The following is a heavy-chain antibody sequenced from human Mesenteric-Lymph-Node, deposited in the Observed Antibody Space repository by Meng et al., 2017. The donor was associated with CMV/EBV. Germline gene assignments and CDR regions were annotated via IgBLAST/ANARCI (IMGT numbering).Heavy chain of an antibody. CDR1: GFTFSSYA. CDR2: ITSGGST. V-gene: IGHV3-23*01. J-gene: IGHJ4*02. Sequence: GESLKISCAASGFTFSSYAMSWVRQAPGKGLEWVSAITSGGSTYYADSVKGRFTISRDNSKNTLYLQMNSLRAEDTAVYYCAKLANWNYFDYWGQGTLVTVSS. CDR3: AKLANWNYFDY. D-gene: IGHD1-1*01.